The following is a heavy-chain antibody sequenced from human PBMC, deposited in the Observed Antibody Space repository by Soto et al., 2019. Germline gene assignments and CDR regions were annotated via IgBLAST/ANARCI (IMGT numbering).Heavy chain of an antibody. CDR3: PRDLGWPLTASQYYYYGMDV. V-gene: IGHV3-11*01. D-gene: IGHD3-16*01. CDR2: ISSSGSTI. J-gene: IGHJ6*02. CDR1: GFTFSDYY. Sequence: GGSLRLSCAASGFTFSDYYMSWIRQAPGKGLEWVSYISSSGSTIYYADSVKGRVTISRDNAKNSLYLQMNSLRTKDTAVYYCPRDLGWPLTASQYYYYGMDVWGQGTTVTVSS.